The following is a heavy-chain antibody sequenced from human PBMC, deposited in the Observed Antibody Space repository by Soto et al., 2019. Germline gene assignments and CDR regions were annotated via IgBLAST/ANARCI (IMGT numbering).Heavy chain of an antibody. CDR1: GFTFSSYW. D-gene: IGHD4-4*01. J-gene: IGHJ4*02. CDR3: ARDAYDYSNSYLRGDY. Sequence: GGSLRLSCAASGFTFSSYWMSWVRQAPGNGLEWVANIKQDGSEKYYVDSVKGRFTISRDNAKNSLYLQMNSLRAEDTAVYYCARDAYDYSNSYLRGDYWGQGTLVTVSS. CDR2: IKQDGSEK. V-gene: IGHV3-7*01.